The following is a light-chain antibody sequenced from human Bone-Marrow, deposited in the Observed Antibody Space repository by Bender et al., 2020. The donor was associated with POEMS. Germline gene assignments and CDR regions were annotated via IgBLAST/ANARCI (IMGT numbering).Light chain of an antibody. CDR2: KDS. CDR1: VVAKKY. J-gene: IGLJ3*02. V-gene: IGLV3-27*01. Sequence: SSGLTQPPSLSVSPGQTATITCSGEVVAKKYVRWFQQKPGQAPVLVIYKDSERPSGIPERFSGSSSGTTVTLTISGAQVEDEAEYHCQAWDRNTAAVFGGGTKLTVL. CDR3: QAWDRNTAAV.